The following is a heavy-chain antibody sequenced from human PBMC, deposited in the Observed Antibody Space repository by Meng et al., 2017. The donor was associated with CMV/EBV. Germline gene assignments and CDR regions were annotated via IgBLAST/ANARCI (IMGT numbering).Heavy chain of an antibody. CDR3: ARGVGGWFDP. Sequence: GRLQQRALVSLQPSWTLSLTCAVYGGSFRRYYWDCIRQPPGKGLEWIGEINHSGSNNYNPSLKSRVTISVDTSKNQFSLKLSSVTAADTAVYYCARGVGGWFDPWGQGTLVTVSS. V-gene: IGHV4-34*01. D-gene: IGHD1-26*01. CDR2: INHSGSN. CDR1: GGSFRRYY. J-gene: IGHJ5*02.